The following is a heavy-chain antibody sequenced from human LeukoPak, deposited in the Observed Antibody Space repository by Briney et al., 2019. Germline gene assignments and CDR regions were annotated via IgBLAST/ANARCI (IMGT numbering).Heavy chain of an antibody. CDR1: GYTFTGYY. CDR2: INLNSGVT. Sequence: ASAKVSCKASGYTFTGYYMHWVRQAPGQGLGWMGWINLNSGVTNYVQKFQDRVTMTRDTSISTAYMQLSRLTSDDTAVYYCARESSYSSHWNFWGQGTLVTVSS. J-gene: IGHJ4*01. CDR3: ARESSYSSHWNF. V-gene: IGHV1-2*02. D-gene: IGHD6-13*01.